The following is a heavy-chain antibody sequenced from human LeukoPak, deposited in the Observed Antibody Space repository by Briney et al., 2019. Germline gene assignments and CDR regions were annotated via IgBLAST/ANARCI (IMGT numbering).Heavy chain of an antibody. Sequence: GASVKVSCKASGGTFSSYAISWVRQAPGQGLEWMGGIIPIFGTANYAQKFQGRVTITADESTSTAYMKLSSLRSEDTAVYYCARDRVNWNDDYYGMDVWGKGTTVTVSS. CDR2: IIPIFGTA. CDR1: GGTFSSYA. V-gene: IGHV1-69*13. D-gene: IGHD1-1*01. CDR3: ARDRVNWNDDYYGMDV. J-gene: IGHJ6*04.